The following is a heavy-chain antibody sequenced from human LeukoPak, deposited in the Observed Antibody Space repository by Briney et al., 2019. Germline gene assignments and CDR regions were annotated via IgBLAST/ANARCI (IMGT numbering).Heavy chain of an antibody. CDR3: ARVRYYYDSSGSHAFDI. Sequence: PSQTLSLTCTVSGGSISSGDYYWSWIRQPPGKGLEWIGYIYYSGSTYYNPSLKSRVTISVDTSKNQFSLKLSSVTAADTAVYYCARVRYYYDSSGSHAFDIWGQGTMVTVSS. CDR1: GGSISSGDYY. J-gene: IGHJ3*02. V-gene: IGHV4-30-4*01. CDR2: IYYSGST. D-gene: IGHD3-22*01.